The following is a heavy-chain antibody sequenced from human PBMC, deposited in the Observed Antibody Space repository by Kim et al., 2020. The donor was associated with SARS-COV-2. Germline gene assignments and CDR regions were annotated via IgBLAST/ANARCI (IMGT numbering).Heavy chain of an antibody. J-gene: IGHJ3*01. V-gene: IGHV3-13*01. D-gene: IGHD2-2*01. Sequence: GGSLRLSCAASGFSFSNYDMHWVRQAKGKGLEWVSTVGTSADTFYSASVKGRFTISRDNVQNSLFLQMNSLSAGDTAVYYFARGPYCSTTSCPVDDAFDV. CDR2: VGTSADT. CDR3: ARGPYCSTTSCPVDDAFDV. CDR1: GFSFSNYD.